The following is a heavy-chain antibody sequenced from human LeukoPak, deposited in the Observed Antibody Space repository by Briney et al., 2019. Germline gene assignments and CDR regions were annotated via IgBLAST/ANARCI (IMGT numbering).Heavy chain of an antibody. CDR3: AKGPLVRLDY. D-gene: IGHD6-13*01. V-gene: IGHV3-23*01. CDR1: GFTLSSYA. J-gene: IGHJ4*02. CDR2: ISGSGGST. Sequence: GGSLRLSCAASGFTLSSYAMSWVRQAPGKGLEWVSAISGSGGSTYSADSVKGRFTISRDNSKNTLYLQMNSLRAEDTAVYYCAKGPLVRLDYWGQGTLVTVSS.